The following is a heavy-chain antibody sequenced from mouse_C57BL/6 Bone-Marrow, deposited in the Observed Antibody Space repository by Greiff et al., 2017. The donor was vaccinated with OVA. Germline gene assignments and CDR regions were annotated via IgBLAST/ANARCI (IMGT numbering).Heavy chain of an antibody. CDR2: IHPNSGST. D-gene: IGHD2-3*01. V-gene: IGHV1-64*01. CDR3: ARDDGYYLFAY. Sequence: QVQLQQPGAELVKPGASVKLSCKASGYTFTSYWMHWVKQRPGQGLAWIGMIHPNSGSTNYNEKFKSKATLTVDKSSSTAYMQLSSLTSEDSAVYYCARDDGYYLFAYWGQGTLVTVSA. CDR1: GYTFTSYW. J-gene: IGHJ3*01.